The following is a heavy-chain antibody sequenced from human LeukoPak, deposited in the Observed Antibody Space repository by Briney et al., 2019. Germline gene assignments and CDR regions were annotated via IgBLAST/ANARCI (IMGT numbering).Heavy chain of an antibody. CDR1: GFTFSSYS. CDR3: ARDKSRGGDCPDC. J-gene: IGHJ4*02. Sequence: PGGSLRLSCAASGFTFSSYSMNWVRQAPGKGLEWVSSISSSSSYIYYADSVKGRFTISRDNAKNSLYLQMNSLRAEDTAVYYCARDKSRGGDCPDCWGQGTLVTVSS. V-gene: IGHV3-21*01. D-gene: IGHD2-21*01. CDR2: ISSSSSYI.